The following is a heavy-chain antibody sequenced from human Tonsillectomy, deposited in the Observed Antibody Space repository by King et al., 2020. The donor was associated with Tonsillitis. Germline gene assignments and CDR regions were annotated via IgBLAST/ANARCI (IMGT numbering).Heavy chain of an antibody. J-gene: IGHJ3*01. Sequence: VQLVESGGGRVKPGESLRLSCAASGFTFSSYSMNVVRQAPGKGLEWVSSFNADSTYIYYADSLKGRFTISRDNSKNSLFLQMNSLRAEDAAVYYCARPYCGGGSCYQRNDAFHVWGQGTMVTVS. V-gene: IGHV3-21*01. CDR1: GFTFSSYS. CDR2: FNADSTYI. CDR3: ARPYCGGGSCYQRNDAFHV. D-gene: IGHD2-15*01.